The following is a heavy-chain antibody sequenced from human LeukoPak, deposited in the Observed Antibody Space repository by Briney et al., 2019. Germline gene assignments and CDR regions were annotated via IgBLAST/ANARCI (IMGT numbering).Heavy chain of an antibody. CDR2: SYHSGST. J-gene: IGHJ6*02. V-gene: IGHV4-30-2*01. D-gene: IGHD3-3*01. CDR1: GGSISSGGYS. Sequence: SQTLSLTCAVSGGSISSGGYSWSWIRQPPGKGLEWIGYSYHSGSTYYNPSLKSRVTISVDRSKNQFSLKLSSVTAADTAVYYCARDTYDFWSGSTYGMDVWGQGTTVTVSS. CDR3: ARDTYDFWSGSTYGMDV.